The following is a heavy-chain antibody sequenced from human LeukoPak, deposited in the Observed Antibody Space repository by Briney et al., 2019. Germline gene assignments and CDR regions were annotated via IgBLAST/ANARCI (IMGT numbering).Heavy chain of an antibody. D-gene: IGHD1-26*01. V-gene: IGHV4-4*07. CDR3: ARPTSSGSYYWFDP. J-gene: IGHJ5*02. CDR2: IYTSGST. CDR1: GGSISSYY. Sequence: SETLSLTCTVSGGSISSYYWSWIRQPAGKGLEWIGRIYTSGSTNYNPSLKSRVTMSVDTSKNQFSLKLSSVTAADTAVYYCARPTSSGSYYWFDPWGQGTLVTVSS.